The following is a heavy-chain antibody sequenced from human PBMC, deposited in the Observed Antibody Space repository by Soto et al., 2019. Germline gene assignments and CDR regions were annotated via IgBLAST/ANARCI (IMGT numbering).Heavy chain of an antibody. CDR3: ANNWGVSSCYQLTFERYSFYI. Sequence: GGGRTLSRPACKRDISRYSRKGVRHTHGNRLEWVSSISSGXSDISYADEVKGRFTIFRDKXKNSVYLQMNSLRAEDTSVYYCANNWGVSSCYQLTFERYSFYIQAQPTMVTVS. D-gene: IGHD3-22*01. V-gene: IGHV3-21*01. CDR2: ISSGXSDI. CDR1: KRDISRYS. J-gene: IGHJ3*02.